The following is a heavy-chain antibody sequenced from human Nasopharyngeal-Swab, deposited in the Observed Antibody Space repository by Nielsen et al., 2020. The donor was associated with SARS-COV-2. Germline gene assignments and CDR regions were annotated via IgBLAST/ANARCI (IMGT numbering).Heavy chain of an antibody. V-gene: IGHV1-46*01. CDR2: INPSGRSP. CDR1: GFTFTNYY. D-gene: IGHD2-2*01. Sequence: ASVKVSCKASGFTFTNYYIHWVRQAPGQGLEWMAIINPSGRSPTYAQRFQGRVTMTWDTSTGTVYMEISSLRFDDTAVYYCARDPMMCRSTSCAFDHWGQGTLVTVSS. CDR3: ARDPMMCRSTSCAFDH. J-gene: IGHJ4*02.